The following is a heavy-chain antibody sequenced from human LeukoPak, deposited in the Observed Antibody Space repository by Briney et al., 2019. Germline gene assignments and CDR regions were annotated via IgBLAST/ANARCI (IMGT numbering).Heavy chain of an antibody. CDR2: IYYSGST. J-gene: IGHJ4*02. CDR3: ARLAAAELYYFDY. V-gene: IGHV4-39*01. Sequence: PSETLSLTCTVSGGSISSSSYYWGWIRQPPGKGLEWIGSIYYSGSTYYSPSLKSRVTISVDTSKNQFSLKLSSVTAADTAVYYCARLAAAELYYFDYWGQGTLVTVSS. CDR1: GGSISSSSYY. D-gene: IGHD6-13*01.